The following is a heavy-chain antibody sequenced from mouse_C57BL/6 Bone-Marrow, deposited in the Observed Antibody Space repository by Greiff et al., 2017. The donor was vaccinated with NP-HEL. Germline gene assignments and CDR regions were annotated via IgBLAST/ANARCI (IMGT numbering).Heavy chain of an antibody. CDR1: GFTFSDYY. D-gene: IGHD1-1*01. Sequence: EVQLVESEGGLVQPGSSMKLSCTASGFTFSDYYMAWVRQVPEKGLEWVANINYDGSSTYYLDSLKSRFIISRDNAKNILYLQMSSLKSEDTATYYCARDPHYYGSSYWYFDVGGTGTTVTVSS. V-gene: IGHV5-16*01. J-gene: IGHJ1*03. CDR2: INYDGSST. CDR3: ARDPHYYGSSYWYFDV.